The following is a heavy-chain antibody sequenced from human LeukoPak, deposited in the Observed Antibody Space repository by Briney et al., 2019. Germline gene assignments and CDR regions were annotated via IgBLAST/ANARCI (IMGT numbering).Heavy chain of an antibody. CDR1: GFTFSSYG. CDR2: ISYDGSNK. V-gene: IGHV3-30*18. Sequence: GRSLRLSCAASGFTFSSYGMHWVRQAPGKGLEWVAVISYDGSNKYYPDSVKGRFTISRDNSKNTLYLQMNSLRAEDTAVYYCAKDGPSYSSGWYGGLGWFDPWGQGTLVTVSS. D-gene: IGHD6-19*01. CDR3: AKDGPSYSSGWYGGLGWFDP. J-gene: IGHJ5*02.